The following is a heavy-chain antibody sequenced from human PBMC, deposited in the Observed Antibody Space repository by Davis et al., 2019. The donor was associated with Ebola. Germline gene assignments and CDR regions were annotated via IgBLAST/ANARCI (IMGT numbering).Heavy chain of an antibody. V-gene: IGHV1-46*03. CDR3: AREYPGDYYFDY. Sequence: ASVKVSCKASGYTFTGYNMHWVRQAPGQGLEYMGIISAGDDFTSYAQKFQDRVTMTRDTSMSTVYMDLSSLRSDDTAVYYCAREYPGDYYFDYWGQGTLVTVSS. CDR2: ISAGDDFT. J-gene: IGHJ4*02. D-gene: IGHD2-21*02. CDR1: GYTFTGYN.